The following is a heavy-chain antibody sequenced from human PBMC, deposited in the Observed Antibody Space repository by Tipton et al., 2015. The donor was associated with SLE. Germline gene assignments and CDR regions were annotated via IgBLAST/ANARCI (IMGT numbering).Heavy chain of an antibody. V-gene: IGHV3-20*01. CDR1: GFTFDDYG. CDR2: INWNGGST. D-gene: IGHD6-19*01. J-gene: IGHJ2*01. Sequence: SLRLSCAASGFTFDDYGMRWVRQAPGKGLEWVSGINWNGGSTGYADSVKGRFTISRDNAKNSLYLQMNSLRAEDTALYHCARGIAVAGHFDLWGRGTLVTVSS. CDR3: ARGIAVAGHFDL.